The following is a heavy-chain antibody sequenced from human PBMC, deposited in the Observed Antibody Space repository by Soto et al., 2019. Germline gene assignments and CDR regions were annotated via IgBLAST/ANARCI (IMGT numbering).Heavy chain of an antibody. CDR2: ISYDGSNK. CDR1: GFTFSSYG. Sequence: QVQLVESGGGVVQPGRSLRLSCAASGFTFSSYGMHWVRQAPGKGLEWVAVISYDGSNKYYADSVKGRFTISRDNSKNPLYLQMNSLRAEDTAVYYCAKDRGPYSSGSVLDYWGQGTLVTVSS. D-gene: IGHD6-19*01. V-gene: IGHV3-30*18. CDR3: AKDRGPYSSGSVLDY. J-gene: IGHJ4*02.